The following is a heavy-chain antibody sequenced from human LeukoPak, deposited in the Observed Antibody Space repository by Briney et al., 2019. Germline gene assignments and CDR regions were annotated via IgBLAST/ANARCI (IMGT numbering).Heavy chain of an antibody. D-gene: IGHD3-22*01. V-gene: IGHV3-53*01. J-gene: IGHJ6*02. CDR1: GFTFSSYG. CDR3: ARVKYYDSSGYLSYGSYYYGMDV. Sequence: GGSLRLSCAASGFTFSSYGMHWVRQAPGKGLEWVSVIYSGGSTYYADSVKGRFTISRDNSKNTLYLQMNSLRAEDTAVYYCARVKYYDSSGYLSYGSYYYGMDVWGQGTTVTVSS. CDR2: IYSGGST.